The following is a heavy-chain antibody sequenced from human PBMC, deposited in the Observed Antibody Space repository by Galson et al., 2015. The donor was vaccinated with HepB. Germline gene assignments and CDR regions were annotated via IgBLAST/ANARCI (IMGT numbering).Heavy chain of an antibody. CDR3: ARASIPRGAWFDP. D-gene: IGHD3-10*01. V-gene: IGHV4-4*07. CDR2: FHGTGGA. CDR1: GASISAYY. J-gene: IGHJ5*02. Sequence: LSLTCSVSGASISAYYWTWVRQPAGKGLEWLGRFHGTGGANYNPSLKSRLNISIDTSNNHFPLTLTSVTAADTAVYFCARASIPRGAWFDPWGQGALVIVSS.